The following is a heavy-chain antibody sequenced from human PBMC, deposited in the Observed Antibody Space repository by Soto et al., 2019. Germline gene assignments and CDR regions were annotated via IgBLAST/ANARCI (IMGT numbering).Heavy chain of an antibody. V-gene: IGHV4-61*08. J-gene: IGHJ4*02. Sequence: SETLSLTCTVSGGSFKSGGYSWSWIRQPPGKGLEWIGYVYHTGRTCYNPSLKSRVSISMDTSKNQFSLNLNSVTAADTAVYFCASNVAYFDYWGQGTLVTVSS. CDR3: ASNVAYFDY. CDR1: GGSFKSGGYS. D-gene: IGHD2-8*01. CDR2: VYHTGRT.